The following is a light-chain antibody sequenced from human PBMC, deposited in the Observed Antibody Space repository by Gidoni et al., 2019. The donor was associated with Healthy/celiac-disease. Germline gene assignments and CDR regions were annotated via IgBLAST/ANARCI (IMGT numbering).Light chain of an antibody. Sequence: QSALTQPASVSGSPGQSITISCTGTSSDVGSYNLVSWYQQPPGKAPKLMIYEGSKRPSGVSNRFSGSKSGNTASLTISGLQAEDEADYYCCSYAGSSTWVFGGGTKLTV. J-gene: IGLJ3*02. V-gene: IGLV2-23*01. CDR2: EGS. CDR3: CSYAGSSTWV. CDR1: SSDVGSYNL.